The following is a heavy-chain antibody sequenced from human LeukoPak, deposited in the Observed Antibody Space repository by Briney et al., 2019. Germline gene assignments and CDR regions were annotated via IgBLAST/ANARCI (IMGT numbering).Heavy chain of an antibody. V-gene: IGHV3-30*03. CDR1: GFTFSSYG. Sequence: GGSLRLSCAASGFTFSSYGMHWVRQAPGKGLEWVAVISYDGSNKYYADSVKGRFTISRDNSKSTLYLQMNSLRAEDTAVYYCARECGIQLWVSLNDAFDIWGQGTMVTVSS. CDR2: ISYDGSNK. J-gene: IGHJ3*02. D-gene: IGHD5-18*01. CDR3: ARECGIQLWVSLNDAFDI.